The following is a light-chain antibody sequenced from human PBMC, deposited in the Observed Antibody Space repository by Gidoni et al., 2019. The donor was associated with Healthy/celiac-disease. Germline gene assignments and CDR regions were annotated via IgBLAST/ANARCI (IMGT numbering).Light chain of an antibody. V-gene: IGKV4-1*01. CDR1: QSVLYSHNNKNY. CDR2: WAS. CDR3: QQYYNTPLT. Sequence: DIVMTQSPDSLAVSLGERATINCKSSQSVLYSHNNKNYLAWYQQKPGQPPKLLIYWASTRESGVPDRFSGSGSGTDFTLTISSLQAEDVAVYYCQQYYNTPLTFGGGTKVEIK. J-gene: IGKJ4*01.